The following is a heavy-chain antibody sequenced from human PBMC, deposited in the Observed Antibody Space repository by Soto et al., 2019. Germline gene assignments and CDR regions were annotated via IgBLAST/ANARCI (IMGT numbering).Heavy chain of an antibody. CDR1: GFTFSSYG. V-gene: IGHV3-30*03. D-gene: IGHD2-15*01. Sequence: GGSLRLSCAASGFTFSSYGMHWVRQAPGKGLEWVAVISYDGSNKYYADYVKGRFTISRDNSKNTLYLQMNSLRAEDTAVYYCARGGGMVAATLGDAFDIWGQGTMVTVSS. J-gene: IGHJ3*02. CDR2: ISYDGSNK. CDR3: ARGGGMVAATLGDAFDI.